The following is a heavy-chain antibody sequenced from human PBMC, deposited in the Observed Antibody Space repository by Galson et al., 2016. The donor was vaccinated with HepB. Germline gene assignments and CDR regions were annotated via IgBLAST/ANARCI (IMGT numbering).Heavy chain of an antibody. D-gene: IGHD3-10*01. CDR3: ARGPRTYYYGSGRYHYFDY. Sequence: QSGAEVKKPGESLKLSCKGSGYSFITSWIGWVRQMPGKGLEWMGIIYVGDSDTRYSPSFQGQVTISADKSINTAYLQWSSLKASDTAMYYCARGPRTYYYGSGRYHYFDYWGQGTLVTVSS. V-gene: IGHV5-51*01. CDR1: GYSFITSW. J-gene: IGHJ4*02. CDR2: IYVGDSDT.